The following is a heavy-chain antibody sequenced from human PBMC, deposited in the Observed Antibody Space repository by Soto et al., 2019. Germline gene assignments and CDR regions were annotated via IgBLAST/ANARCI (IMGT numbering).Heavy chain of an antibody. CDR2: INPSGGST. CDR3: ARDRSSEVVVVRGVIPPWAYYYGMDV. CDR1: GYTFTSYY. D-gene: IGHD3-10*01. J-gene: IGHJ6*02. V-gene: IGHV1-46*01. Sequence: ASVKVSCKASGYTFTSYYMHWVRQAPGQGLEWMGIINPSGGSTSYAQKFQGRVTMTRDTSTSTVYMELSSLRSEDTAVYYCARDRSSEVVVVRGVIPPWAYYYGMDVWGQGTTVTVSS.